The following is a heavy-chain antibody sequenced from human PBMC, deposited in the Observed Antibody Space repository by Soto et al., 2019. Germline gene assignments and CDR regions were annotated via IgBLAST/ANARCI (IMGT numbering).Heavy chain of an antibody. D-gene: IGHD1-26*01. CDR1: GFTFSSYA. V-gene: IGHV3-23*01. CDR3: ASLGRELLPTDY. Sequence: EVQLLESGGGLVQPGGSLRLSCAASGFTFSSYAMSWVRQAPGKGLEWVSSISDSGDSTYNADSVKGRFTISRDNSNNTLYLQMNSLRAEDTALYYCASLGRELLPTDYWGQGTLVTVSS. J-gene: IGHJ4*02. CDR2: ISDSGDST.